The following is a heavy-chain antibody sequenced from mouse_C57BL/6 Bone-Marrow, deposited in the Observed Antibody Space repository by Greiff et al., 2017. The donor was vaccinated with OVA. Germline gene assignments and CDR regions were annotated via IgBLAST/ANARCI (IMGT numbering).Heavy chain of an antibody. CDR1: GFTFSDYG. CDR2: ISNLAYSI. CDR3: ARITTVVAPYWYFDV. J-gene: IGHJ1*03. V-gene: IGHV5-15*01. D-gene: IGHD1-1*01. Sequence: EVKLVESGGGLVQPGGSLKLSCAASGFTFSDYGMAWVRQAPRKGPEWVAFISNLAYSIYYADTVTGRFTISRENAKNTLYLEMSSLRSEDTAMYYCARITTVVAPYWYFDVWGTGTTVTVSS.